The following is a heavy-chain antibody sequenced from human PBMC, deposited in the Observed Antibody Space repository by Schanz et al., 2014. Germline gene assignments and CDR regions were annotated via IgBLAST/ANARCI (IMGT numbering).Heavy chain of an antibody. CDR1: GGSISSGTYY. V-gene: IGHV4-61*02. CDR3: AREPLSGYNWFDP. CDR2: IYTSGST. Sequence: QVQLQESGPGLVKPSQTLSLTCIVSGGSISSGTYYWSWLRQPAGKGREWIGRIYTSGSTNYNPAHKAEAAKSRDTSNNEYSLKLSSVTAADTAVYYCAREPLSGYNWFDPWGQGSLVTVSS. J-gene: IGHJ5*02. D-gene: IGHD6-25*01.